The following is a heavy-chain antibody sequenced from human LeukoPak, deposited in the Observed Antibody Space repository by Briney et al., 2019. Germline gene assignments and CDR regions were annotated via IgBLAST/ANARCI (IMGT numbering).Heavy chain of an antibody. CDR2: ISSGGSTI. CDR1: GFTFSNHE. V-gene: IGHV3-48*03. CDR3: ARGRVGTTTPFDY. J-gene: IGHJ4*02. D-gene: IGHD1-26*01. Sequence: GGSLRLSCAASGFTFSNHEMNWVCPAPGEGLGWVSYISSGGSTIYYADSVNGRFTISRDNAKNSLFLQMNSLRAEDTAVYYCARGRVGTTTPFDYWGQGTLVTVSS.